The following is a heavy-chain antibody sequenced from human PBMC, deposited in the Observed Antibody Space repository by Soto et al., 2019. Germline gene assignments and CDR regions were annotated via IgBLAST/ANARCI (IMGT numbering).Heavy chain of an antibody. J-gene: IGHJ6*02. CDR3: AEGVGGGVSEGLGNGMDV. V-gene: IGHV1-8*01. CDR1: GYTFTSYD. CDR2: MNPNSGNT. D-gene: IGHD2-8*01. Sequence: QVQLVQSGAEVKKPGASVKVSCKASGYTFTSYDINWVRQATGQGLEWMGWMNPNSGNTGYAQKCQGRVTMTRKTAISTAYMELSSLRSEDTAVYYCAEGVGGGVSEGLGNGMDVWGQGTTVTVSS.